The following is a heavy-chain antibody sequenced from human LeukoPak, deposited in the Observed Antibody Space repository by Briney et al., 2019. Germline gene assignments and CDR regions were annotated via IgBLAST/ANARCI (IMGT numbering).Heavy chain of an antibody. D-gene: IGHD2-2*02. CDR1: GFTFSSYA. CDR3: ARVCSSTSCYTGAFDN. V-gene: IGHV3-64*01. CDR2: ITSNGDTT. Sequence: PGGSLRLSCAASGFTFSSYAMHWVRQAPGKGLEFVSAITSNGDTTYYANSVKGRFTISRDNSKDTLYLQMGSLRAEDMAVYYCARVCSSTSCYTGAFDNWGQGTLVTVSS. J-gene: IGHJ4*02.